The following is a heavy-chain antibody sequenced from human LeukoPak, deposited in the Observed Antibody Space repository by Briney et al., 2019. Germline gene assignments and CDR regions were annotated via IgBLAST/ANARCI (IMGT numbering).Heavy chain of an antibody. CDR3: ARGNTPHIVVVTAIKGGYFDY. CDR2: ISAYNGNT. CDR1: GYTFTSYG. Sequence: ASVKVSCKASGYTFTSYGISWVRQAPGQGLEWMGWISAYNGNTNYAQKLQGRVTMTTDTSTSTAYMELRSLRSDDTAVYYCARGNTPHIVVVTAIKGGYFDYWGQGTLVTVSS. D-gene: IGHD2-21*02. J-gene: IGHJ4*02. V-gene: IGHV1-18*01.